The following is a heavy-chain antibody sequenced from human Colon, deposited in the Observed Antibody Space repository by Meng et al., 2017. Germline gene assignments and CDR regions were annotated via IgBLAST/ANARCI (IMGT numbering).Heavy chain of an antibody. CDR2: ISDSGSP. CDR1: GASISSDY. CDR3: ARVASVTRYIDY. V-gene: IGHV4-59*01. J-gene: IGHJ4*02. Sequence: SETLSLTCSVSGASISSDYWTWIRQPPGKGLEFIAYISDSGSPNHNPSLKSRVTLSLDTSKNQFSLNLASVTAVDTAVYYCARVASVTRYIDYWGQGTLVTVSS. D-gene: IGHD4-17*01.